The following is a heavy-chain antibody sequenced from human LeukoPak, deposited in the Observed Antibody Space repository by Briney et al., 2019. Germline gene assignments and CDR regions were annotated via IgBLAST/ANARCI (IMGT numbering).Heavy chain of an antibody. V-gene: IGHV1-2*02. CDR3: VVYCRGGSCYIPFDY. CDR2: SKTNSGCT. J-gene: IGHJ4*02. Sequence: ASVKVSCKPSRCTFTGYYMHWLRQAPGHELNWMGWSKTNSGCTKYAEKFQGRVAMTRDTSIRTAYMALSRLRSDETAVYYCVVYCRGGSCYIPFDYWGQGTLVTVSS. CDR1: RCTFTGYY. D-gene: IGHD2-15*01.